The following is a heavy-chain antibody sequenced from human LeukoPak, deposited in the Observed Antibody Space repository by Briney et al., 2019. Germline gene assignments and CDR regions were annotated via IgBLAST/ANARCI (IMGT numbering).Heavy chain of an antibody. CDR1: GYTFTSYD. J-gene: IGHJ5*02. CDR2: MNPNSGNT. D-gene: IGHD3-3*01. CDR3: ARSRGYDFWSGYHHWFDP. V-gene: IGHV1-8*01. Sequence: ASVKVSCKASGYTFTSYDINWVRQATGQGLEWMGWMNPNSGNTGYAQKFQGRVTMTRNTSISTAYMELSSLRSEDTAVYYCARSRGYDFWSGYHHWFDPWGQGTLVIVSS.